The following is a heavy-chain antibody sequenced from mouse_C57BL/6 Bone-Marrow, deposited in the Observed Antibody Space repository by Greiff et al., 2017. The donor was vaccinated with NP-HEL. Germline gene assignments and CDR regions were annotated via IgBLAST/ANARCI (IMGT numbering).Heavy chain of an antibody. CDR3: ARRTYYYGSSLAWFAY. Sequence: VQLQQPGAELVKPWASAKLSCKASGYTFTSYWMHWVKQRPGQGLEWIGMIHPNSGSTNYNEKFKSKATLTVDKSSSTAYMQLSSLTSEDSAVYYCARRTYYYGSSLAWFAYWGQGTLVTVSA. J-gene: IGHJ3*01. D-gene: IGHD1-1*01. CDR2: IHPNSGST. V-gene: IGHV1-64*01. CDR1: GYTFTSYW.